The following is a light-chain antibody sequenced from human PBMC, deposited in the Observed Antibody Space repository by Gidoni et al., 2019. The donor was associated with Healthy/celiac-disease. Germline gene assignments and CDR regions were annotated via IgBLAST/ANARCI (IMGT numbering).Light chain of an antibody. Sequence: DIQMTQSPSSVSASVGDRVTITCRASQSISSWLAWYQQKPGKAPKLLIYDASRLESGVPSRFSGSGSGTEFTLTISSLQHEDFATYYCQQDNSFPHTFGGGTKVEIK. CDR1: QSISSW. V-gene: IGKV1-12*01. CDR2: DAS. CDR3: QQDNSFPHT. J-gene: IGKJ4*01.